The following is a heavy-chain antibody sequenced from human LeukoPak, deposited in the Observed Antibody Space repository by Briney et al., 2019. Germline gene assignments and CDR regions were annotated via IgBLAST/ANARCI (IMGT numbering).Heavy chain of an antibody. J-gene: IGHJ6*03. D-gene: IGHD3-10*01. CDR2: ISGSGGST. V-gene: IGHV3-23*01. Sequence: GGSLRLSCVASGFTFSSYAMSWVRQAPGKGLEWVSAISGSGGSTYYADSVKGRFTISRDDSKNTAYLQMNSLKTEDTAVYYCTISIFPVNGPSSDMVRELPHYYYYMDVWGKGTTVTISS. CDR1: GFTFSSYA. CDR3: TISIFPVNGPSSDMVRELPHYYYYMDV.